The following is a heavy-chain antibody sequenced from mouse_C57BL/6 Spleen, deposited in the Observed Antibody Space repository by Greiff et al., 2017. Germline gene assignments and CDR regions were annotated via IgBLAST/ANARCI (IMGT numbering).Heavy chain of an antibody. D-gene: IGHD2-10*02. CDR1: GYTFTSYW. CDR2: IHPNSGST. CDR3: AYGNYYYAMDY. J-gene: IGHJ4*01. V-gene: IGHV1-64*01. Sequence: QVQLEQPGAELVKPGASVKLSCKASGYTFTSYWMHWVKQRPGQGLEWIGMIHPNSGSTNYNEKFKSKATLTVDKSSSTAYMQLSSLTSEDSAVYYCAYGNYYYAMDYWGQGTSVTVSS.